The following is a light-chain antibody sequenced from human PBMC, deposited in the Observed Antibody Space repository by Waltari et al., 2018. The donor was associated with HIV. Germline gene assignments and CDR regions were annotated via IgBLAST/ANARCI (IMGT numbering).Light chain of an antibody. CDR1: SSNIGSRS. CDR3: STWDDSLNGRV. CDR2: RDN. V-gene: IGLV1-44*01. J-gene: IGLJ3*02. Sequence: QSVLTQPPSASGTPGQWVTISCSGSSSNIGSRSVNWYQQLPGTAPKLLIYRDNRLPSGVPDLVSGSKSGTSASLAISGLQSEDEADYYCSTWDDSLNGRVFGGGTKLTVL.